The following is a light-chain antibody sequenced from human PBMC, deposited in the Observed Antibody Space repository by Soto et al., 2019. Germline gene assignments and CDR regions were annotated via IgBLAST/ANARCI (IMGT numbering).Light chain of an antibody. Sequence: DIVMTQSPDSLAVSLGERATINCKSSQSVLHSSNNKNYLVWYQQKPGQPPKLLIHWASTRESGVPDRFSGSGSGTDFTLTISSLQAEDVAVYYCQQYYSTPINFGQGTRLEI. CDR1: QSVLHSSNNKNY. CDR3: QQYYSTPIN. CDR2: WAS. V-gene: IGKV4-1*01. J-gene: IGKJ5*01.